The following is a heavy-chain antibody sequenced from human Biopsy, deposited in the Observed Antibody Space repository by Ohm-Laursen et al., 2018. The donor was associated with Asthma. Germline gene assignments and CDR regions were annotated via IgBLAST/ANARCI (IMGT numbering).Heavy chain of an antibody. V-gene: IGHV3-30*03. CDR3: ARQSGQDYGDSSGFDI. CDR2: VSSDGHNK. Sequence: SLRLSCTASGFVFSQCGMHWVRQGPGKGLEWVALVSSDGHNKYYEDSVKGRFTISRDNSRNRLYLQINRLTVEDSAVYFCARQSGQDYGDSSGFDIWGQGTKVAISS. CDR1: GFVFSQCG. J-gene: IGHJ3*02. D-gene: IGHD3-22*01.